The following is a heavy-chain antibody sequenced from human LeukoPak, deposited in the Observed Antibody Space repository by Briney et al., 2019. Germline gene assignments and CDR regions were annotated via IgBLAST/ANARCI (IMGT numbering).Heavy chain of an antibody. Sequence: GGSLRLSCAASGFTFSSYWMSWVRQAPGKGLEWVANIKQDGSEKYYVDSVKGRFTISRDNAKNSLYLQMNSLRAEDTAVYYCAKTMREYSSSFSDYWGQGTLVTVSS. V-gene: IGHV3-7*03. CDR2: IKQDGSEK. CDR3: AKTMREYSSSFSDY. D-gene: IGHD6-13*01. CDR1: GFTFSSYW. J-gene: IGHJ4*02.